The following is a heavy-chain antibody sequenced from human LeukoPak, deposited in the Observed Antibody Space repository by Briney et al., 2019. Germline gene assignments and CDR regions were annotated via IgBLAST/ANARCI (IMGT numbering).Heavy chain of an antibody. CDR1: GFTFSNYA. J-gene: IGHJ4*02. CDR2: INTNGGTT. CDR3: VRTSGSLDY. V-gene: IGHV3-64*01. D-gene: IGHD1-26*01. Sequence: GGSLRLPCVASGFTFSNYAMHWVRQAPGKGLEYVSAINTNGGTTYYANSVKGRFTISRDNSKNTVYLQMGSLRAEDMAVYYCVRTSGSLDYWGQGTLVTVSS.